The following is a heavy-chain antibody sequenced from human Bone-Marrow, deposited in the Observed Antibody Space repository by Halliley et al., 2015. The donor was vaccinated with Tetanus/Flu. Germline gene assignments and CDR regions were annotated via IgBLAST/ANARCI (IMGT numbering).Heavy chain of an antibody. Sequence: TYYNPSLKSRVTISIDTSKNQFSLKLSSVTAADRAVYYCSSGTGYYWGQGTLVTVSS. V-gene: IGHV4-39*01. CDR3: SSGTGYY. J-gene: IGHJ4*02. D-gene: IGHD1-1*01. CDR2: T.